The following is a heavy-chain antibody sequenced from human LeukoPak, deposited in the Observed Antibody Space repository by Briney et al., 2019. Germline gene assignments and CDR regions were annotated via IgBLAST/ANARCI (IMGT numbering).Heavy chain of an antibody. V-gene: IGHV4-34*01. CDR2: VNHSGST. D-gene: IGHD2-2*01. CDR3: ARVVVPAANYYYYYYMDV. Sequence: SETLSLTCAVYGGSFSGYYWSWIRQPPGKGLEWIGEVNHSGSTNYNPSLKSRVTISVDTSKNQFSLKLSSVTAADTAVYYCARVVVPAANYYYYYYMDVWGKGTTVTVSS. CDR1: GGSFSGYY. J-gene: IGHJ6*03.